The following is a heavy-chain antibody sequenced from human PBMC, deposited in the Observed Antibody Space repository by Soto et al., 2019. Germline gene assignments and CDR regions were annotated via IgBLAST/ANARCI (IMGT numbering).Heavy chain of an antibody. Sequence: QVQLVESGGGVVQPGRSLRLSCAASGFTFSSYGMHWVRQAPGKGLEWVAVIWYDGSNKYYADSVKGRFTISRDNSKNTLYLQMNSLRAEDTAVYYCARDECWGSNTSCQEFDYWGQGTLVTVSS. CDR1: GFTFSSYG. D-gene: IGHD2-2*01. V-gene: IGHV3-33*01. J-gene: IGHJ4*02. CDR2: IWYDGSNK. CDR3: ARDECWGSNTSCQEFDY.